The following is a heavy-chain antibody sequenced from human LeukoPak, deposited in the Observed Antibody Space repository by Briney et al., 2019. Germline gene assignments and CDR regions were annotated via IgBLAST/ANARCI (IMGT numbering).Heavy chain of an antibody. V-gene: IGHV4-39*01. Sequence: SETLSLTCTVSGGSISSSSYYWGWIRQPPGKGLEWIRSIHYSGSTYYNPSLKSRVTISVDTSKNQFSLKLSSVTAADTAVYYCETGTLYFDYWGQGTLVTVSS. CDR1: GGSISSSSYY. CDR2: IHYSGST. D-gene: IGHD1-1*01. CDR3: ETGTLYFDY. J-gene: IGHJ4*02.